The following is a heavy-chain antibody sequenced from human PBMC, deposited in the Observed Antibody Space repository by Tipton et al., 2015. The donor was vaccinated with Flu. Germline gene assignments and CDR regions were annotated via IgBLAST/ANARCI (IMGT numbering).Heavy chain of an antibody. Sequence: LRLSCSVSGGSISSYYWSWIRQPPGKGLEWIGHFYYSGTTDYNPSLKSRVSISVDKSKDRLSLNLRSVTAADTAVYYCARLGDYWSGYFGFWGQGILVTVSS. CDR2: FYYSGTT. D-gene: IGHD3-3*01. V-gene: IGHV4-59*08. CDR3: ARLGDYWSGYFGF. J-gene: IGHJ4*02. CDR1: GGSISSYY.